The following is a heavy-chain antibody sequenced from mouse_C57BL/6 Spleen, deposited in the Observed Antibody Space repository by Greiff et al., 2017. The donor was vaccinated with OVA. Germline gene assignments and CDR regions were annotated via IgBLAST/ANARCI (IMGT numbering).Heavy chain of an antibody. V-gene: IGHV1-26*01. Sequence: VQLQQSGPELVKPGASVKISCKASGYTFTDYYMNWVKQSHGKSLEWIGDINPNNGGTSYNQKFKGKATLTVDKSSSTAYMELRSLTSEDSAVYYCARIRYYDYDWFAYWGQGTLVTVSA. CDR1: GYTFTDYY. CDR2: INPNNGGT. D-gene: IGHD2-4*01. J-gene: IGHJ3*01. CDR3: ARIRYYDYDWFAY.